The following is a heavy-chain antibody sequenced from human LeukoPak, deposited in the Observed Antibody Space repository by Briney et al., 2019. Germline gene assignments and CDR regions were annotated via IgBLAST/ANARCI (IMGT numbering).Heavy chain of an antibody. CDR1: GGSISSYY. V-gene: IGHV4-59*08. CDR3: ARQGGQRSLGYYGDYDY. Sequence: SETLSLTCTVSGGSISSYYWSWIRQPPGKGLEWIGYIYYSGSTNYNPSLKSRVTISVDTSKNQFSLKLSSETAADTAVYYCARQGGQRSLGYYGDYDYWGQGTLVTVSS. CDR2: IYYSGST. J-gene: IGHJ4*02. D-gene: IGHD4-17*01.